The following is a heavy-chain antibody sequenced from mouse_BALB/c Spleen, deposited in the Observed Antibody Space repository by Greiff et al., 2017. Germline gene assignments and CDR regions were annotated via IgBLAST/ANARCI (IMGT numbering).Heavy chain of an antibody. J-gene: IGHJ4*01. D-gene: IGHD1-1*01. V-gene: IGHV5-4*02. CDR1: GFTFSDYY. CDR3: ARDAFTTVSYAMDY. CDR2: ISDGGSYT. Sequence: EVKLMESGGGLVKPGGSLKLSCAASGFTFSDYYMYWVRQTPEKRLEWVATISDGGSYTYYPDSVKGRFTISRDNAKNNLYLQMSSLKSEDTAMYYCARDAFTTVSYAMDYWGQGTSVTVSS.